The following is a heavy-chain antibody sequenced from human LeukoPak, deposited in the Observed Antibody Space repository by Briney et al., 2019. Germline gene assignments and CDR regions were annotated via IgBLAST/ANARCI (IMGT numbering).Heavy chain of an antibody. CDR1: GFTFSDYY. CDR3: ARGLELRYFDWFIYRSPTAIDY. Sequence: PGGSLRLSCAASGFTFSDYYMSWIRQAPGKGLEWVSYISSSGSTIYYADSVKGRFTISRDNAKNSLYLQMNSLRAEDTAVYYCARGLELRYFDWFIYRSPTAIDYWGQGTLVTVSS. CDR2: ISSSGSTI. J-gene: IGHJ4*02. D-gene: IGHD3-9*01. V-gene: IGHV3-11*01.